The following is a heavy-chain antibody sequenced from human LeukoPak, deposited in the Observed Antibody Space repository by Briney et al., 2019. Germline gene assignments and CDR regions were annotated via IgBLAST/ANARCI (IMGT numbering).Heavy chain of an antibody. CDR1: GGSISSGSYY. J-gene: IGHJ5*02. D-gene: IGHD3-22*01. CDR2: IYTSGGT. CDR3: ARGVDSRGYQQKGFDP. Sequence: PSETLSLTCTVSGGSISSGSYYWSWIRQPAGKGLEWIGRIYTSGGTNYNPSLKSRVTISVDTSKNQFSLKLSSVTAADSAVYYCARGVDSRGYQQKGFDPWGQGIQVTVSS. V-gene: IGHV4-61*02.